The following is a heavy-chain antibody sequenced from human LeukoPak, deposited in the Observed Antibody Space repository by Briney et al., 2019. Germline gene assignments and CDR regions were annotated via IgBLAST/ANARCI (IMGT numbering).Heavy chain of an antibody. J-gene: IGHJ4*02. CDR1: GDSISSGDYY. CDR2: ISSSGST. D-gene: IGHD3-22*01. Sequence: SETLSLTCTVSGDSISSGDYYWSWIRQPAGKGLEWIGRISSSGSTNYNPSLKSRVTISVDTSKNQFSLKLSSVTAADTAVYYCARDPTYYYDSSGYRDGSGWGQGTLVTVSS. CDR3: ARDPTYYYDSSGYRDGSG. V-gene: IGHV4-61*02.